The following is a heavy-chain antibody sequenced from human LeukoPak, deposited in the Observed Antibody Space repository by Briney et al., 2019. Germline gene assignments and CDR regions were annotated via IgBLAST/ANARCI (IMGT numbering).Heavy chain of an antibody. CDR1: GFTFSSYA. D-gene: IGHD3-3*01. Sequence: GGSLRLSCAASGFTFSSYAMHWVRQAPGKGLEWVAVISYDGSNKYYADSVKGRFTISSDNSKNTLYLQMNSLRAEDTAVYYCASYVLRFLEWFDYWGQGTLVTVSS. V-gene: IGHV3-30-3*01. J-gene: IGHJ4*02. CDR3: ASYVLRFLEWFDY. CDR2: ISYDGSNK.